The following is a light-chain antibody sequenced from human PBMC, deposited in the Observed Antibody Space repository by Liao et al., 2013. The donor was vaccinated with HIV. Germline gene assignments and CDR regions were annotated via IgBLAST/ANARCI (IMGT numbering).Light chain of an antibody. Sequence: SYELTQPPSVSVSPGQTASITCSGDNLGDKYACWYQQKPGQSPVLVMYQDNKRPSGIPERFSGSNSGNTATLTISGTQAMDEADYYCQAWDRNTVIFGGGTKLTVL. V-gene: IGLV3-1*01. CDR3: QAWDRNTVI. CDR2: QDN. J-gene: IGLJ2*01. CDR1: NLGDKY.